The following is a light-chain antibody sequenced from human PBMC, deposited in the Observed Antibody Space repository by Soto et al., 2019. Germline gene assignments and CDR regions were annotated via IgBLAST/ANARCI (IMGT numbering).Light chain of an antibody. CDR3: HQYGTSPLP. CDR2: GAS. J-gene: IGKJ4*01. CDR1: ESISTS. Sequence: EIVLAQSPGTLSLSPGERATLSCRASESISTSLAWFQQKPGQAPRLLVYGASSRATDIPDRFTGSGSGTDFTLTISRLEPADFPVYYCHQYGTSPLPFGGGTKV. V-gene: IGKV3-20*01.